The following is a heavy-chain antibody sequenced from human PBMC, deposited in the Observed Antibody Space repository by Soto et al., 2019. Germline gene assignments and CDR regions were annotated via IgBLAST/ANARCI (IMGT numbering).Heavy chain of an antibody. CDR2: ISYDGSNE. V-gene: IGHV3-30*03. D-gene: IGHD5-18*01. CDR1: GFTFSSYG. Sequence: SLRLSCAVSGFTFSSYGMHWVRQAPGKGLEWVAQISYDGSNEHYVDSVKGRFTISRDNSKNTLYLQMNSLRSEDTAVYYCATSSPERHTAMANFDYWGQGTLVTVSS. J-gene: IGHJ4*02. CDR3: ATSSPERHTAMANFDY.